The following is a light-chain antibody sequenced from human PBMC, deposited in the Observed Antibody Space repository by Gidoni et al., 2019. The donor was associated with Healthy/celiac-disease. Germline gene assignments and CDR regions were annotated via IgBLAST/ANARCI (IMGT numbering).Light chain of an antibody. J-gene: IGKJ2*01. Sequence: DLQMTQSPSTLSASVGDRVTIPCRASQSISSWLAWNQQKPGKDPKLLIYKASSLASGVPSRFSGSGSGTEFTLTIGSLQTNDFATYYCQQYDSYPYTFGQGTKLEIK. CDR3: QQYDSYPYT. CDR1: QSISSW. CDR2: KAS. V-gene: IGKV1-5*03.